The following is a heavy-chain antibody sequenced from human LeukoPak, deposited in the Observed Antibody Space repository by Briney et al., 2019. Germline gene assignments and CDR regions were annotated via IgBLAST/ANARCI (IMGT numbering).Heavy chain of an antibody. V-gene: IGHV1-69*13. Sequence: SVKLSCKASGVTFSSYAISWVRQAPGQGLEWMGGIIPIFGTAYYAHTFQGRVTITADESTSTAYLQMSSLRSEDTAVYYCATRLYIGYDYDYYYGIDVWGQGATVGDSS. D-gene: IGHD5-12*01. CDR2: IIPIFGTA. CDR3: ATRLYIGYDYDYYYGIDV. J-gene: IGHJ6*01. CDR1: GVTFSSYA.